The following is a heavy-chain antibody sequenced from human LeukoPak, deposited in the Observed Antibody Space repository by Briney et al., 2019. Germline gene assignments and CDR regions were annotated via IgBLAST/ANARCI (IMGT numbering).Heavy chain of an antibody. Sequence: GSLRLSCAASGFTFSSYAMNCVRQAPGKGLEWVSDISGGSGGSTYYADSVEGRFTISRDNSKNTLYLQMDSLRADDTAVYYCAKFPTTVLTPPYYYGMDDWGQGTTVTVSS. D-gene: IGHD4-23*01. V-gene: IGHV3-23*01. CDR2: ISGGSGGST. J-gene: IGHJ6*02. CDR1: GFTFSSYA. CDR3: AKFPTTVLTPPYYYGMDD.